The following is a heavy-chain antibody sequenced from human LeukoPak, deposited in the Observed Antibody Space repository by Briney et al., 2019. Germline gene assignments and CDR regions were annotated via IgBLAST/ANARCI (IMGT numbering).Heavy chain of an antibody. Sequence: PSETLSLTCTVSGGSISSSSYYWGWVRQPPGKGLEWIGSIYYSGSTYYNPSLKSRVTISVDTSKNQFSLKLSSVTAADTAVYYCARGGGIAAAYDYWGQGTPVTVSS. CDR3: ARGGGIAAAYDY. CDR2: IYYSGST. D-gene: IGHD6-13*01. J-gene: IGHJ4*02. CDR1: GGSISSSSYY. V-gene: IGHV4-39*01.